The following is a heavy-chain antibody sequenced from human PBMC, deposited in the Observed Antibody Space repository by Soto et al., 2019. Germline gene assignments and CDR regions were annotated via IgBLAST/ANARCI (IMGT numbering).Heavy chain of an antibody. D-gene: IGHD4-17*01. Sequence: VGSLRLSCVASGFTFSTYAMSWVRQAPGKGLEWVSALTASGGSTYYADSVKGRFTISRDNSMNALYLQMNSLRIEDTAVYYCAHPRGYGVFDAYDSWGQGKMVTV. CDR1: GFTFSTYA. CDR3: AHPRGYGVFDAYDS. J-gene: IGHJ3*02. CDR2: LTASGGST. V-gene: IGHV3-23*01.